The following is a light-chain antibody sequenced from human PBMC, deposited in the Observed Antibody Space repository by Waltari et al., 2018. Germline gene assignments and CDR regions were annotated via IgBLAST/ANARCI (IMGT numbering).Light chain of an antibody. V-gene: IGLV3-21*01. CDR3: QVWESSTDHYV. CDR2: SDS. CDR1: NIGTKS. J-gene: IGLJ1*01. Sequence: SYVLTQPPSVSVAPGESARVTCGGNNIGTKSVNRYQQKPGQAPLLVIYSDSDRPSGIPERFPGSKSGNTATLTSSGVEAGDEADYYCQVWESSTDHYVFGSGTEIIVL.